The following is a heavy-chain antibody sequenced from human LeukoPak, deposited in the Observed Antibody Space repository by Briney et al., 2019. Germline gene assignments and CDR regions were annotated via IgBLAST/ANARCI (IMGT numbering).Heavy chain of an antibody. Sequence: PGGSLRLSCAASGFTFNNFWMNWVRQAPGKGLEWVASIKQDGSEKYFLDSVKGRFTISRDNAKTSLFLQMNSLRAEDTAVYYCARGVYCSPTICYGGRYYYYMDVWGKGTTVTVSS. CDR1: GFTFNNFW. J-gene: IGHJ6*03. CDR3: ARGVYCSPTICYGGRYYYYMDV. V-gene: IGHV3-7*01. D-gene: IGHD2-2*01. CDR2: IKQDGSEK.